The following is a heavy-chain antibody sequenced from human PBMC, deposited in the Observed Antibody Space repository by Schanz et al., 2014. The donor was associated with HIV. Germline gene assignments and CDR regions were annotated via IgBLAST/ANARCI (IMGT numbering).Heavy chain of an antibody. CDR2: INPSGGST. Sequence: QVQLVQSGAAVRTPGTSVKVSCKASGGTFNIYGISWVRQAPGQGLEWMGIINPSGGSTTYAQKFQGRVTLTRDTSITTAYMELTSLRPEDTAVYYCARRRGWGSYRYFPYGLDVWGQGTTVTVSS. CDR3: ARRRGWGSYRYFPYGLDV. J-gene: IGHJ6*02. CDR1: GGTFNIYG. D-gene: IGHD3-16*02. V-gene: IGHV1-46*02.